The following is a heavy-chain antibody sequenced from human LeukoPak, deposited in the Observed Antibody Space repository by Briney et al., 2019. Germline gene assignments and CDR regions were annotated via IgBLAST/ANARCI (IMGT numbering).Heavy chain of an antibody. D-gene: IGHD4-23*01. CDR2: INPNSGGT. V-gene: IGHV1-2*02. CDR3: ARVLRGLDYGGNPYYFDY. Sequence: ASVKVSCKASGYTFTGYYMHWVRQAPGQGLEWMGWINPNSGGTNYAQKFQGRVTVTRDTSISTAYMELSRLRSDDTAVYYCARVLRGLDYGGNPYYFDYWGQGTLVTVSS. J-gene: IGHJ4*02. CDR1: GYTFTGYY.